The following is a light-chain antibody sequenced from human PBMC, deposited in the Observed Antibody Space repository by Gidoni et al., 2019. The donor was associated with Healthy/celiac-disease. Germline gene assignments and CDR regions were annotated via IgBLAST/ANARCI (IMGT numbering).Light chain of an antibody. CDR2: AAS. V-gene: IGKV1-39*01. CDR1: QSISSY. Sequence: DIQMTQSPSSLSASVGDRVTITCRASQSISSYLNWNQQKPGKAPKLLIYAASSLQSGVPSRFSGSGSGTDFTLTISSLQPEDFATYYCQQSYSTPMWTFGQGTKLEIK. CDR3: QQSYSTPMWT. J-gene: IGKJ2*02.